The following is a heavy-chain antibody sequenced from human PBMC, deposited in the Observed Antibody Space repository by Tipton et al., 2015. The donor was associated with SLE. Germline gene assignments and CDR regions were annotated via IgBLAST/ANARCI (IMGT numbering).Heavy chain of an antibody. CDR3: ARGNAYDSSGYGPDQDAFDI. J-gene: IGHJ3*02. CDR1: GFTFSSYA. V-gene: IGHV3-23*01. D-gene: IGHD3-22*01. Sequence: SLRLSCAASGFTFSSYAMSWVRQAPGKGLEWVSAISGSGGSTYYADSVKGRFTISRDNSKNSLYLQMNSLRAEDTAVYYCARGNAYDSSGYGPDQDAFDIWGQGTMVTVSS. CDR2: ISGSGGST.